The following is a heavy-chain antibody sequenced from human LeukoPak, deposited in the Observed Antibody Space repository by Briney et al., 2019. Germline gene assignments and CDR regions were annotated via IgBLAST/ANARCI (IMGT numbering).Heavy chain of an antibody. CDR1: GGSVTSGSYY. V-gene: IGHV4-61*01. Sequence: PSETLSLTCTVPGGSVTSGSYYWSWIRQPSGKGLEWIGYIYYSGSTNYNPSLKSRVTISVDTSKNQFSLKLRSVTAADTAVYYCASFSSSWLYYYYGMDVWGQGTTVTVSS. D-gene: IGHD6-13*01. CDR3: ASFSSSWLYYYYGMDV. J-gene: IGHJ6*02. CDR2: IYYSGST.